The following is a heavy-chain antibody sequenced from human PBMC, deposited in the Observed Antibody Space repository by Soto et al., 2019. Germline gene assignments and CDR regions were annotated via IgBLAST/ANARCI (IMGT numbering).Heavy chain of an antibody. CDR1: GFTFSSYG. V-gene: IGHV3-33*01. J-gene: IGHJ4*02. CDR3: ARERAGAAAGRGLRY. D-gene: IGHD6-13*01. Sequence: QVQLVESGGGVVQPGRSLRLSCAASGFTFSSYGMHWVRQAPGKGLEWVAVIWYDGSNKYYADSVKGRFTISRDNSKNPLYLQMNSLRAEDTAVYYCARERAGAAAGRGLRYWGQGTLVTVSS. CDR2: IWYDGSNK.